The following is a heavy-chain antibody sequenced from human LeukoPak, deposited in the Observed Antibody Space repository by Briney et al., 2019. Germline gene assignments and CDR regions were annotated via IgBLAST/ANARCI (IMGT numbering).Heavy chain of an antibody. Sequence: SETLSLTCTVSGGSISSRSYDWAWIRQPPGKGLEYVGTISYTGGTYYNPSLRSRVTISIDTPRNQFSMTLTSATAADTAVYYCASGSGWLVDNWGQGTLVTVSS. CDR3: ASGSGWLVDN. CDR1: GGSISSRSYD. CDR2: ISYTGGT. D-gene: IGHD5-24*01. V-gene: IGHV4-39*01. J-gene: IGHJ4*02.